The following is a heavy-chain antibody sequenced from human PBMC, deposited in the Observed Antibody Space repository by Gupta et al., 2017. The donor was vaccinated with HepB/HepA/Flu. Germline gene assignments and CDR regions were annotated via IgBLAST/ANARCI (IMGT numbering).Heavy chain of an antibody. V-gene: IGHV3-21*01. CDR1: GFTFSSYN. J-gene: IGHJ4*02. D-gene: IGHD3-3*01. CDR3: ARGHNNDFWSGPFDY. CDR2: VSRSSTYI. Sequence: EVQLVESGGGLVKPGGSLRLSCAASGFTFSSYNMNWVRQAPGMGLEWVSSVSRSSTYIYYADSVKGRFTISRDNAKNSLYLQMNSLRPEDTAVFYCARGHNNDFWSGPFDYWGQGTLVTVSS.